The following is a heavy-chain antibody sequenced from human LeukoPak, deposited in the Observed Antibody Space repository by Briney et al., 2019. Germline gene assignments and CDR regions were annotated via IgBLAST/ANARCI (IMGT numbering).Heavy chain of an antibody. J-gene: IGHJ4*02. D-gene: IGHD1-26*01. V-gene: IGHV3-23*01. CDR1: GFTFSSYA. Sequence: GGSLRLSCAASGFTFSSYAMSWVRQAPGKGLEWVSAITRSGTNTFYRDSVKGRFTVSRDNSKNTVFLQMNTLRADDTAVYFCATDPATVGVTTRDYWGQGTPVTVSS. CDR2: ITRSGTNT. CDR3: ATDPATVGVTTRDY.